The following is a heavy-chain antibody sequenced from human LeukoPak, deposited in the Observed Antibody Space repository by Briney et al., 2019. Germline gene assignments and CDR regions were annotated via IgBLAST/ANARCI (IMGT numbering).Heavy chain of an antibody. CDR2: INPNSGGT. CDR1: GYTVTGYY. CDR3: ARDQRGYAMTRY. Sequence: ASVKVSCKASGYTVTGYYMHWVRQAPGQGLEWMGWINPNSGGTNYAQKFQGRVTMTRDTSISTAYMELSRLRSDDTAVYYCARDQRGYAMTRYWGQGTLVTVSS. V-gene: IGHV1-2*02. J-gene: IGHJ4*02. D-gene: IGHD5-12*01.